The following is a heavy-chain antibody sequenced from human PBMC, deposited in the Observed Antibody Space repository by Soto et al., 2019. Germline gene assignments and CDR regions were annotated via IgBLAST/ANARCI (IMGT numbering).Heavy chain of an antibody. CDR1: GGSINYSY. D-gene: IGHD4-17*01. Sequence: LSETLSLTCTVSGGSINYSYWTWIRQPPGKGLEWIGYISYTGSANYNASLKSRLTISVDTSKNQVSLKLSSVTAADTALYYCARVNYGDYYYGMDVWGQGTTVTVSS. V-gene: IGHV4-59*01. J-gene: IGHJ6*02. CDR3: ARVNYGDYYYGMDV. CDR2: ISYTGSA.